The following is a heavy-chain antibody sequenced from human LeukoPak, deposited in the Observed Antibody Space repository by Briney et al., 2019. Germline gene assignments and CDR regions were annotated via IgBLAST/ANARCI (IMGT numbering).Heavy chain of an antibody. CDR2: IYHSGST. CDR3: ARHPKYCSSTSCQTLFDY. D-gene: IGHD2-2*01. Sequence: PSETLSLXCAVSGYSISSGYYWGGIRQPPGKGLEWIGSIYHSGSTYYNPSLKSRVTISVDTSKNQFSLKLSSVTAADTAVYYCARHPKYCSSTSCQTLFDYWGQGTLVTVSS. J-gene: IGHJ4*02. V-gene: IGHV4-38-2*01. CDR1: GYSISSGYY.